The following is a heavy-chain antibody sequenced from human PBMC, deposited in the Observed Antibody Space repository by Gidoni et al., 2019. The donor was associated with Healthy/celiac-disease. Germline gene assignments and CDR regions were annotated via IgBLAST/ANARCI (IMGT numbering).Heavy chain of an antibody. J-gene: IGHJ3*02. CDR1: GGTFSSYA. CDR2: IIPIFGTA. V-gene: IGHV1-69*06. CDR3: ARDFYDYIWGTYPTGGAFDI. D-gene: IGHD3-16*01. Sequence: QVQLVQSGAEVKKPGSSVKVSCKASGGTFSSYAISWVRQAPGQGLEWMGGIIPIFGTANYAQKFQGRVTITADKSTSTAYMELSSLRSEDTAVYYCARDFYDYIWGTYPTGGAFDIWGQGTMVTVSS.